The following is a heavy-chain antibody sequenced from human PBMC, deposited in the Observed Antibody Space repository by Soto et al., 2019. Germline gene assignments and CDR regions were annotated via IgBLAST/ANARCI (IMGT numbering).Heavy chain of an antibody. CDR3: AKEGRGIAAAGWGANWFDP. CDR1: GFTFSSYG. D-gene: IGHD6-13*01. CDR2: ISYDGSNK. V-gene: IGHV3-30*18. Sequence: GGSLRLSCAASGFTFSSYGMHWVRQAPGKGLEWVAVISYDGSNKYYADSVKGRFTISRDNSKNTLYLQMNSLRAEDTAVYYCAKEGRGIAAAGWGANWFDPWGQGTLVTVSS. J-gene: IGHJ5*02.